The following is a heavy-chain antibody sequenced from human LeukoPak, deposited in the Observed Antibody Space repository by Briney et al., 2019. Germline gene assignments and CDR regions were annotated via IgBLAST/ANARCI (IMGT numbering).Heavy chain of an antibody. V-gene: IGHV3-30*03. CDR2: ISYDGSNK. CDR1: GFTFSSYG. CDR3: ARNYMVRGVGFDY. J-gene: IGHJ4*02. D-gene: IGHD3-10*01. Sequence: PGGSLRLSCAASGFTFSSYGMHWVRQAPGKGLEWVAVISYDGSNKYYADSVKSRFTISRDNSKNTLYLQMNSLRAEDTAVYYCARNYMVRGVGFDYWGQGTLVTVSS.